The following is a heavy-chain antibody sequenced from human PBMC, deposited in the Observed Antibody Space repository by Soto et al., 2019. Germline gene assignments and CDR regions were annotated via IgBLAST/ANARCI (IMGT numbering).Heavy chain of an antibody. CDR3: VRENSGWSNTQGY. D-gene: IGHD6-6*01. CDR1: GFTVRSDH. J-gene: IGHJ4*02. V-gene: IGHV3-66*01. Sequence: EVPLVESGGGLAQPGGSLRLSCAASGFTVRSDHMSWARQVPGKGLEWVSTMYVDGRTFYADSVKGRFTISRDNSENTVDLQMNGLRVEDTATYYCVRENSGWSNTQGYWGQGTLVTVSS. CDR2: MYVDGRT.